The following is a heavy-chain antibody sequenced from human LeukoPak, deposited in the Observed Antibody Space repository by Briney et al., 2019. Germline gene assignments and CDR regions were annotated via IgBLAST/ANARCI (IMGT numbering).Heavy chain of an antibody. CDR2: ISVYNGNT. CDR1: GYTFTSYG. Sequence: ASVKVSCKASGYTFTSYGISWVRQAPGQGLEWMGWISVYNGNTKYVQKFQGRVTMTTDTSTTTAYMELRSLRSDDTAVYYCARHTGSLYDFWSGYIDYWGQGTLVTVSS. CDR3: ARHTGSLYDFWSGYIDY. J-gene: IGHJ4*02. D-gene: IGHD3-3*01. V-gene: IGHV1-18*01.